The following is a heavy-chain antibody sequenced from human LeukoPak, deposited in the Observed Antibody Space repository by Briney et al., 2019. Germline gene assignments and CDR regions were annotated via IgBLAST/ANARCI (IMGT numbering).Heavy chain of an antibody. V-gene: IGHV4-59*01. J-gene: IGHJ4*02. CDR1: GGSISSYY. D-gene: IGHD2-2*01. Sequence: SETLSLTCTVSGGSISSYYWSWIRQPPGKRLEWIGYIYYSGSTNYNPSLKSRVTISVDTSKNQFSLKLSSVTAADTAVYFCVRVVPAVIHFDYWGQGTLVTVSS. CDR2: IYYSGST. CDR3: VRVVPAVIHFDY.